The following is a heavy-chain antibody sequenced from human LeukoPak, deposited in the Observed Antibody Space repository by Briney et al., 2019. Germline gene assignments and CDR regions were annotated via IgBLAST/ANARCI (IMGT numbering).Heavy chain of an antibody. CDR2: ISASGGTT. CDR3: AKEPREYCSSTSCPNWFDS. D-gene: IGHD2-2*01. V-gene: IGHV3-23*01. CDR1: GFTFSDYY. J-gene: IGHJ5*01. Sequence: GGSLRLSCAASGFTFSDYYMSWIRQAPGKGLEWVSAISASGGTTYYADSVKGRFTISRDNSENTLFLQMNSLRAEDTAVYYCAKEPREYCSSTSCPNWFDSWGQGTLVTVSS.